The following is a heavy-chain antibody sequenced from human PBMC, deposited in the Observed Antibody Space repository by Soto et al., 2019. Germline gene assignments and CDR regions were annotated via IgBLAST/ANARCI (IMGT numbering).Heavy chain of an antibody. V-gene: IGHV1-18*01. CDR3: AMVDNYVTPTPQDV. Sequence: QVQLVQSGDEMKKPGASVRVYCKASGYIFVNYGIAWVRQAPGQGLEWMGWISPYTGDTHSASKVQGRLTMTTDTYTRTADMDLGSLTSADTAVYYCAMVDNYVTPTPQDVWGQGTTVTVSS. J-gene: IGHJ6*02. D-gene: IGHD3-16*01. CDR1: GYIFVNYG. CDR2: ISPYTGDT.